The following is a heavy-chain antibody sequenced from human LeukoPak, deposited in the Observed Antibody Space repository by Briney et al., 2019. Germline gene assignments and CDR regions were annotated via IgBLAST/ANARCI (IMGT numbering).Heavy chain of an antibody. D-gene: IGHD1-26*01. CDR1: GFTFNNHY. Sequence: GGSLRLSCAASGFTFNNHYMNWIRQAPGKGLEWVSYISSSGTTIYYADSVKGRFTISRDNAKNSLYLQMNSLRAEDTAVYYCARDREEATPTGFDYWGQGTLVTVSS. CDR2: ISSSGTTI. J-gene: IGHJ4*02. CDR3: ARDREEATPTGFDY. V-gene: IGHV3-11*01.